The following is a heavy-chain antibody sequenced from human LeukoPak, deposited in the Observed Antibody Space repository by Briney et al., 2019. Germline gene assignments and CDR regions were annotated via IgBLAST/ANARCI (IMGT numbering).Heavy chain of an antibody. CDR3: ARIRCGHSGSVCYNH. CDR1: GVSINDYY. V-gene: IGHV4-34*01. D-gene: IGHD3-9*01. J-gene: IGHJ1*01. Sequence: PSETLSLTCGVFGVSINDYYWSWIRQSPGKGLEWIGEVSHTEGTRYNPSLESRVTMSVGTSENQLSLKLIFVTAADTAVYYCARIRCGHSGSVCYNHWGLGTLVTVSS. CDR2: VSHTEGT.